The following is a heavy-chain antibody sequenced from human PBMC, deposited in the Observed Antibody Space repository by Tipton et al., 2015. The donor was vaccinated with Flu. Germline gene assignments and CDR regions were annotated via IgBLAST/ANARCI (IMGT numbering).Heavy chain of an antibody. CDR1: GDSISRGSYY. CDR2: IYTNMNT. J-gene: IGHJ3*02. D-gene: IGHD4-17*01. CDR3: ARGDYGDYDHEADAFDI. Sequence: TLSLTCTVSGDSISRGSYYYNWVRQPAGEGLEWIGRIYTNMNTNYNASLKSRVTISIDRSKNQFSLRLTSVTAADAAMYYCARGDYGDYDHEADAFDIWGQGTLVSVSA. V-gene: IGHV4-61*02.